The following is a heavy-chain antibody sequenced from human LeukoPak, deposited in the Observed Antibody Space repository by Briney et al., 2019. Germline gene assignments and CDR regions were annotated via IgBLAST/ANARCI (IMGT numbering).Heavy chain of an antibody. J-gene: IGHJ6*02. Sequence: GESLKISCSASGFAFSSYATHWVRQAPGKGLEYVAGINSNGGSTFYADSVKGRFTMSGDNSKNTLYLQMSSLRAEDTAVYYCVKGTSTKYYYYGMDVWGQGTTVTVSS. CDR1: GFAFSSYA. D-gene: IGHD2-2*01. CDR2: INSNGGST. V-gene: IGHV3-64D*06. CDR3: VKGTSTKYYYYGMDV.